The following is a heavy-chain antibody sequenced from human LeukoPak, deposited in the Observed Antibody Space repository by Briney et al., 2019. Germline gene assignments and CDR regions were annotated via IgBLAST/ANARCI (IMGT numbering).Heavy chain of an antibody. D-gene: IGHD3-10*01. CDR2: LSGSGGST. J-gene: IGHJ6*03. CDR3: ARLIMVRGVLSGYYHYYMDV. CDR1: GFTSSSYA. Sequence: PGGSLRLSCAASGFTSSSYAMSWVRQAPGKGLEWVSALSGSGGSTYYVDSVKGRFTISRDNSKNTLYLQMNSLRAEDTAVYYCARLIMVRGVLSGYYHYYMDVWGKGTTVTVSS. V-gene: IGHV3-23*01.